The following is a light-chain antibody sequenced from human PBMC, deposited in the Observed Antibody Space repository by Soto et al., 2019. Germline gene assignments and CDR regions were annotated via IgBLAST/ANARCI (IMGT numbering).Light chain of an antibody. J-gene: IGKJ4*01. CDR2: DAS. Sequence: DIQMTQSPSSLSASVGDRVNITCRASRSISTFLNWYQHKPGTAPKLLIYDASRLQSGVPSRFSGSASGTGFTLTIGSLRPEDVATYYCQQSDSIPTFGGGTKVEI. CDR1: RSISTF. CDR3: QQSDSIPT. V-gene: IGKV1-39*01.